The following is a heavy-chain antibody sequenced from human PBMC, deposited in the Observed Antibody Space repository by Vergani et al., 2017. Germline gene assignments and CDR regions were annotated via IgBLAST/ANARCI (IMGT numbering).Heavy chain of an antibody. CDR2: ISYDGSNK. V-gene: IGHV3-30*18. D-gene: IGHD6-13*01. CDR1: GFTFSSYG. CDR3: AKDRCPQLTMDLPRTDAFDI. J-gene: IGHJ3*02. Sequence: QVQLVESGGGVVQPGRSLRLSCAASGFTFSSYGMHWVRQAPGKGLEWVAVISYDGSNKYYADSVKGRFTISRDNSKNTLYLQMNSLRAEDTAVYYCAKDRCPQLTMDLPRTDAFDIWGQGTMVTVSS.